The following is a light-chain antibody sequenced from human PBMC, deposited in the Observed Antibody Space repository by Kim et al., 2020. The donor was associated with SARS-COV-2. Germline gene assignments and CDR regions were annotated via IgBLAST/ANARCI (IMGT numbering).Light chain of an antibody. J-gene: IGKJ1*01. CDR2: AAS. CDR1: QSVSRN. CDR3: QQYHNWRVT. Sequence: EIVMTQSPTTLSMSPGERATLSCRASQSVSRNLAWYQHKPGQAPRLLISAASTRATGVPARFSGSGSGTEFTLTISSLQSEDSAVYYCQQYHNWRVTFGQGTKV. V-gene: IGKV3-15*01.